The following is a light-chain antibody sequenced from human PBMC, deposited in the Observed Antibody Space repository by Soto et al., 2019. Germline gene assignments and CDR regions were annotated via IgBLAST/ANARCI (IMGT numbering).Light chain of an antibody. Sequence: DIQMTQSPSSLSASVGDSVTITCRASQNIDRYLSWYQQKPGKAPKLLIYAASSLQSGVPSRFRGSASATDFTLTISSLQPADFATYYCQQSYISPGTFGQGTKVDIK. J-gene: IGKJ1*01. V-gene: IGKV1-39*01. CDR2: AAS. CDR1: QNIDRY. CDR3: QQSYISPGT.